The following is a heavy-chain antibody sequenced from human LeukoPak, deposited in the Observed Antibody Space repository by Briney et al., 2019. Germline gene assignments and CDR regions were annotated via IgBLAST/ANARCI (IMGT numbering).Heavy chain of an antibody. V-gene: IGHV1-69*04. CDR2: IIPILGIV. CDR1: GGTFSSDA. Sequence: SVKVPCKASGGTFSSDALNWVRQAPGQGLEWMGRIIPILGIVHYAQKFQGRVTITADKSTNTAYMDLSSLRSEDTAVYYCARGDYDSSGYPNWFDPWGQGTLVTVSS. D-gene: IGHD3-22*01. CDR3: ARGDYDSSGYPNWFDP. J-gene: IGHJ5*02.